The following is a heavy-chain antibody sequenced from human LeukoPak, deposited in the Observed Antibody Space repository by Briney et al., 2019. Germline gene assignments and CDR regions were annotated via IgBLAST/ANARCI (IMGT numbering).Heavy chain of an antibody. J-gene: IGHJ4*02. CDR2: ISYDGSNK. CDR3: AKEDPYSGYDN. Sequence: GGSLRLSCAASGFTFSSYGMHWVRQAPGKGLEWVAVISYDGSNKYYADSVKGRFTISRDNSKNTLYLQMNSLRAEDTAVYYCAKEDPYSGYDNWGQGTLVTVSS. D-gene: IGHD5-12*01. V-gene: IGHV3-30*18. CDR1: GFTFSSYG.